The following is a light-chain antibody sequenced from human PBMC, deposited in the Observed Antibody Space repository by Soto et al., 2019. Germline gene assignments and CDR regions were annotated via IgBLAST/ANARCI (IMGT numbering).Light chain of an antibody. V-gene: IGLV1-44*01. CDR2: SHN. Sequence: QPVLTQPPSASGTPGQRVTISCSGSSSNIGSNTVNWYQQLPGTAPKLLMYSHNQRPSGVPDRFSGSKSGTSASLAISGLQSDDEADYYCTAWDDSLNILLFGGGTKLTVL. CDR3: TAWDDSLNILL. CDR1: SSNIGSNT. J-gene: IGLJ2*01.